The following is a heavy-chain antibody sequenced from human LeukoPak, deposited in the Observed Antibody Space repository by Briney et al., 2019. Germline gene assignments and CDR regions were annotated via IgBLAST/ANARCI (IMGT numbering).Heavy chain of an antibody. CDR1: GGSISSHY. CDR2: IYYSGST. Sequence: SETLSHTCTVSGGSISSHYWSWIRQPPGKGLEWIGYIYYSGSTNYNPSLKSRVTISVDTSKNQFSLKLSSVTTADTAVYYCARRAYDSSGYSDPFDYWGQGTLVTVSS. V-gene: IGHV4-59*11. CDR3: ARRAYDSSGYSDPFDY. J-gene: IGHJ4*02. D-gene: IGHD3-22*01.